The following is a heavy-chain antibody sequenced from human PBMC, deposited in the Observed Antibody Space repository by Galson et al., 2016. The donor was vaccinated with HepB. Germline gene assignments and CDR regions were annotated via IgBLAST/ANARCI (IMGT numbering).Heavy chain of an antibody. J-gene: IGHJ4*02. CDR1: GFTFSSYA. CDR2: ISGDGAP. V-gene: IGHV3-23*01. Sequence: SLRLSCAASGFTFSSYAMSWVRQAPGKGLEWVSSISGDGAPYYVDSMKGRFIISRDNSKDTLYLQMISLRSEDTAVHYCSRDRGLYSSTWDWGQGTLVTVSS. CDR3: SRDRGLYSSTWD. D-gene: IGHD2/OR15-2a*01.